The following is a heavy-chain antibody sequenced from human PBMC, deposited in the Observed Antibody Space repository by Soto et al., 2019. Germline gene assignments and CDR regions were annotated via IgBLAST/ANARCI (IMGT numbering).Heavy chain of an antibody. V-gene: IGHV3-30-3*01. CDR3: ARDSVLRSGYYYGMDV. D-gene: IGHD2-8*02. J-gene: IGHJ6*02. CDR2: ISYDGSNK. CDR1: GFTFSSYA. Sequence: GGSLRLSCAASGFTFSSYAIHGVRQAPGKGLEWVAVISYDGSNKYYADSVKGRFTISRDNSKNTLYLQMNSLRAEDTAVYYCARDSVLRSGYYYGMDVWGQGTTVTVSS.